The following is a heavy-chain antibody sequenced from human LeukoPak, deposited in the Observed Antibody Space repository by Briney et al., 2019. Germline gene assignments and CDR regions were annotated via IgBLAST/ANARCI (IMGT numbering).Heavy chain of an antibody. CDR1: EFTVSNNY. V-gene: IGHV3-53*01. D-gene: IGHD4-17*01. CDR2: IYSNGRT. Sequence: GGSLRLSCAASEFTVSNNYMTWVRQAPGKGLEWVSIIYSNGRTYYADSVKGRFTISRDNSKNTLYLQMNSLRAEDTAIYYCAKDTLTYDYGDHHHWGQGTLVTVSS. CDR3: AKDTLTYDYGDHHH. J-gene: IGHJ4*02.